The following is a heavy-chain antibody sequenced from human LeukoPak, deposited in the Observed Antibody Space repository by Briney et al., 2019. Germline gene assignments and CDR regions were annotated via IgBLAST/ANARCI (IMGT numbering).Heavy chain of an antibody. D-gene: IGHD5-18*01. CDR2: IIPIFGTA. CDR3: ARSVCYGCGNFDY. V-gene: IGHV1-69*13. J-gene: IGHJ4*02. CDR1: GGTFSSYA. Sequence: ASVKVSCKASGGTFSSYAISWVRQAPGQGLEWMGGIIPIFGTANYAQKFQGRVTITADESTSTAYMELSSLRSEDTAVYYCARSVCYGCGNFDYWGQGTLVTVSS.